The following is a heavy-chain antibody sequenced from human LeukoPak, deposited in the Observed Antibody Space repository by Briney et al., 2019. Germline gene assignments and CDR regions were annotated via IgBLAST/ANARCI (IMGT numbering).Heavy chain of an antibody. V-gene: IGHV3-21*01. J-gene: IGHJ4*02. Sequence: PARSLRLSCAASGFTFSSYSMNWVRQGPGKGLEWVSSISSSSSYIYYADSVKGRFTISRDNATNSLYLQMNSLRAEDTAVYYCARTIAAAGSDYWGQGTLVTVSS. CDR3: ARTIAAAGSDY. CDR2: ISSSSSYI. D-gene: IGHD6-13*01. CDR1: GFTFSSYS.